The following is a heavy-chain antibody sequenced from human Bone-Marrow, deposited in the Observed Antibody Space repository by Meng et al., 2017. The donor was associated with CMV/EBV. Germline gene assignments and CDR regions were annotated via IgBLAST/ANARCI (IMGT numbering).Heavy chain of an antibody. CDR2: IIPIFGTA. D-gene: IGHD4-23*01. J-gene: IGHJ5*02. Sequence: SVKVSCKASGDTFSSYAIGWVRQAPGQGLEWMGGIIPIFGTANYAQKFQGRVTITTDESTSTAYLELSSLRSEDTAVYYCARGGGNARINWFDPWGQGTLVTVSS. V-gene: IGHV1-69*05. CDR3: ARGGGNARINWFDP. CDR1: GDTFSSYA.